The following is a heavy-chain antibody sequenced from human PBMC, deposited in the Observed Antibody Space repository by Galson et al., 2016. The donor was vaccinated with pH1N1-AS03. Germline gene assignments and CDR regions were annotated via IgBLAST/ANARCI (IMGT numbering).Heavy chain of an antibody. V-gene: IGHV4-59*01. Sequence: LSLTCAVYDGSFSDNYLSWIRQPPGKGLEWIGYIYYTGTTNYNPSLKSRVTMSVDMSKNQFSLKLSSVTAADTAVYYCAAGSPAPFDYWGQGNLFTVSS. CDR3: AAGSPAPFDY. CDR1: DGSFSDNY. CDR2: IYYTGTT. J-gene: IGHJ4*02.